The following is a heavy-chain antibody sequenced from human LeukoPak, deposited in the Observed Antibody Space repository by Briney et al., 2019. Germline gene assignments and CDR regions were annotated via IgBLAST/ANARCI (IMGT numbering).Heavy chain of an antibody. D-gene: IGHD5-12*01. CDR2: ISTTSRYI. V-gene: IGHV3-21*01. CDR3: ARGNSDYDHDY. J-gene: IGHJ4*02. Sequence: GGSLRLSCSASGFNVSSNYMSWVRQAPGKGLEWVSSISTTSRYIYYADSVQGRFTVTRDNAKNSLSLQMNSLRADDTAVYYCARGNSDYDHDYWGQGTLVTVSS. CDR1: GFNVSSNY.